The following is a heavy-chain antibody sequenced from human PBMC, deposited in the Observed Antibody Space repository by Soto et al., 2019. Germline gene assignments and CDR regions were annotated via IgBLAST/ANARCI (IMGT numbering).Heavy chain of an antibody. D-gene: IGHD3-22*01. CDR3: GRGYDSSVYYVLCDY. CDR1: GYTFTSYA. V-gene: IGHV1-3*01. Sequence: GASVKVSCKASGYTFTSYAMHWVRQAPGQRLEWMGWINAGNGNTKYSQKFQGRVTITRDTSASTAYMELSSLRSEDTAVYSFGRGYDSSVYYVLCDYWGQGPLVTVS. CDR2: INAGNGNT. J-gene: IGHJ4*02.